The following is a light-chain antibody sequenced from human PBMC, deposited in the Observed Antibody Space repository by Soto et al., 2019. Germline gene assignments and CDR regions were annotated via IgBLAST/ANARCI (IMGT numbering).Light chain of an antibody. CDR1: SSDIGSYNH. Sequence: QSVLTQPASVSGSPGQSITISCIGTSSDIGSYNHVAWYQQFPGKSPKLTIYEVSSRPSGVSSRFSGSKSGNTASLTISGLQAEDEADYYCSAYAGSNNFVFGSGTKVTVL. V-gene: IGLV2-14*01. CDR3: SAYAGSNNFV. CDR2: EVS. J-gene: IGLJ1*01.